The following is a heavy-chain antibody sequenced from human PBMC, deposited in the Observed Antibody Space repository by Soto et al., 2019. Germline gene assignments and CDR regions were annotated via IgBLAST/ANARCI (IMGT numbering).Heavy chain of an antibody. CDR3: AKPTAGGGVSAKPDDYGDYPPEPDAFDI. CDR1: GFTFSSYA. CDR2: IIGSGGST. V-gene: IGHV3-23*01. Sequence: EVQLLESGGGWVQPGGSLRLSCAAFGFTFSSYAMSWVRQAPGKGLEWVSAIIGSGGSTYYADSVKGRLTISRDNSKNTLKLQMNSLRAEDTAVYYCAKPTAGGGVSAKPDDYGDYPPEPDAFDIWGQGTMVTVSS. D-gene: IGHD4-17*01. J-gene: IGHJ3*02.